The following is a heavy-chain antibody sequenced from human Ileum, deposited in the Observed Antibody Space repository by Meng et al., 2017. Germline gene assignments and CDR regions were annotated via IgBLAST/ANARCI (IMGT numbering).Heavy chain of an antibody. CDR3: AMGGGCGSGTCHLSGFDP. J-gene: IGHJ5*02. V-gene: IGHV3-53*01. Sequence: GESLKISCAASGFSVSNSYMSWVRQAPGKGLEWVSVIYNSDSTYYADSVKGRFTISRDISKKTLYLQMNSLRVEDTAVYYCAMGGGCGSGTCHLSGFDPWGQGALVTVSS. D-gene: IGHD2-15*01. CDR1: GFSVSNSY. CDR2: IYNSDST.